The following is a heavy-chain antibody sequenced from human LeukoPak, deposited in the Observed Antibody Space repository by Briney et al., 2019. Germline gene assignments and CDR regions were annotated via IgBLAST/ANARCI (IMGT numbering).Heavy chain of an antibody. Sequence: PSETLSLTCTVSGGSITSNYWSWIRQPPGKGLEWIGYIFYTGSTNYNPSLKSRVTISVDTSKNQFSLNLSSVTAADTAIYYCARQLRGAYYYFGYWGQGTLVTASS. CDR1: GGSITSNY. V-gene: IGHV4-59*08. D-gene: IGHD3-10*01. CDR2: IFYTGST. CDR3: ARQLRGAYYYFGY. J-gene: IGHJ4*02.